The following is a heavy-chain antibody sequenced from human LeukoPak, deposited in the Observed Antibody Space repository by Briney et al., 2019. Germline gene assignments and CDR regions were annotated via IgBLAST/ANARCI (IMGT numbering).Heavy chain of an antibody. CDR2: IYYSGST. J-gene: IGHJ4*02. Sequence: SETLSLTCTVSGGSISSGGYYWSWIRQHPGKGLEWIGYIYYSGSTYYNPSLKSRVTISVDTSKNQFSLKLSSVTAADTAVYYCARVGMLFHYFDYWGQGTLVTVSS. V-gene: IGHV4-31*03. CDR1: GGSISSGGYY. CDR3: ARVGMLFHYFDY. D-gene: IGHD1-1*01.